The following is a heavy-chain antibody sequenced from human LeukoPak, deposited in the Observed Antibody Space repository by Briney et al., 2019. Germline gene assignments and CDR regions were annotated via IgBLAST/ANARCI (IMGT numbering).Heavy chain of an antibody. V-gene: IGHV4-59*08. D-gene: IGHD6-19*01. CDR2: IFHSGST. J-gene: IGHJ4*02. CDR3: ARGGKWLYYFDY. CDR1: GGSISSYY. Sequence: SETLSLTCTVSGGSISSYYWSWIRQPPGKGLEWIGNIFHSGSTNYNPSLKSRVTISVDTSKNQFSLKLTSVTAADTAVYYCARGGKWLYYFDYWGQGTLVTVSS.